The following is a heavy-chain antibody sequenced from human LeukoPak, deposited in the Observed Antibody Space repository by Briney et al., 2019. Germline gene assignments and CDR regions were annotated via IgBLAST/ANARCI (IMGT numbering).Heavy chain of an antibody. V-gene: IGHV1-46*01. CDR1: GYTFTSYY. CDR2: INPSGGST. J-gene: IGHJ4*02. D-gene: IGHD5-12*01. CDR3: AREDSGYDPFDY. Sequence: VASVTASCKASGYTFTSYYMHWVRQAPGQGLEWIGIINPSGGSTSYAQKFQGRVTMTRDTSTSTVYMELSSLRSEDTAVYYCAREDSGYDPFDYWGQGTLVTVSS.